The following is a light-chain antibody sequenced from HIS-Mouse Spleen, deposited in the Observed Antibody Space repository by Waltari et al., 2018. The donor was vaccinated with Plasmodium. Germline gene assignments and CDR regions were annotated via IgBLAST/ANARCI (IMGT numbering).Light chain of an antibody. CDR2: GAS. V-gene: IGKV3-15*01. CDR3: QQYNSWSFT. Sequence: EIVMTQSPATLSVSPGERATLSCRASQSVSSNLAWYQQKPGQAPRLLIYGASTRATGIPASCSGSGSGTEFTLTISSLQSEDFAVYYCQQYNSWSFTFGPGTKVDIK. J-gene: IGKJ3*01. CDR1: QSVSSN.